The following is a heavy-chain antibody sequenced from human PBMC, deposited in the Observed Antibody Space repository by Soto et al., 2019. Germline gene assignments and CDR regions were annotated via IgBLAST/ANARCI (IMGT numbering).Heavy chain of an antibody. CDR2: IYYRGNT. Sequence: QLQLQESGPGLVKPSETLSLTCSVSGDSINSDKYYWGWIRQPPGKGLEWIGSIYYRGNTYYNPSLQTRITISQDKSKNQFSLKLNSVTAADSAVYFCARLEGLATISYYFDFWGQGALVTVSS. V-gene: IGHV4-39*01. J-gene: IGHJ4*02. D-gene: IGHD3-9*01. CDR3: ARLEGLATISYYFDF. CDR1: GDSINSDKYY.